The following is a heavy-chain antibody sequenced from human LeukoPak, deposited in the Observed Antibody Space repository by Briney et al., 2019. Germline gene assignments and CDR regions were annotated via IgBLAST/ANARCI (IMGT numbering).Heavy chain of an antibody. CDR3: ARGTSCGSKCFFDY. V-gene: IGHV4-4*07. D-gene: IGHD2-21*01. Sequence: SETLSLTCKVSGGSISGYYWSWIRQPAGKGLEWIGRLDSSGSTNYNSSLKSRVTMSIDRSQFSLRLTSVTAADTAIYYCARGTSCGSKCFFDYWGQGILVIVSS. CDR2: LDSSGST. CDR1: GGSISGYY. J-gene: IGHJ4*02.